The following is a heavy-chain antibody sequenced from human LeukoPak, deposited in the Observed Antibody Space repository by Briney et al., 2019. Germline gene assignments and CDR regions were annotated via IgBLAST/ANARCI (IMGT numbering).Heavy chain of an antibody. D-gene: IGHD3-10*01. J-gene: IGHJ6*03. V-gene: IGHV4-34*01. CDR3: AREAGSGSYYNVYYYYMDV. Sequence: PSETLSLTCAVYGGSFSGYYWSWIRQPPGKGLEWIGEINHSGSTNYNPSLKSRVTISVDTSRNQFSLKLSSVTAADTAVYYCAREAGSGSYYNVYYYYMDVWGKGTTVTVSS. CDR1: GGSFSGYY. CDR2: INHSGST.